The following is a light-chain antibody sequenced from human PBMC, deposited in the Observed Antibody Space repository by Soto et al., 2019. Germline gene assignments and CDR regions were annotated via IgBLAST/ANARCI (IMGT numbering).Light chain of an antibody. Sequence: QSALTQPASVSGSPGQSITISCTGTSSDVGGYNYVSWYQQHPCIAPKLLVYGVTNRPSGVSPRFSGSKSGNTASLTISGLQAEDEADYHCSSYTSASTLLYLFGTGTKLTVL. V-gene: IGLV2-14*01. CDR3: SSYTSASTLLYL. CDR1: SSDVGGYNY. CDR2: GVT. J-gene: IGLJ1*01.